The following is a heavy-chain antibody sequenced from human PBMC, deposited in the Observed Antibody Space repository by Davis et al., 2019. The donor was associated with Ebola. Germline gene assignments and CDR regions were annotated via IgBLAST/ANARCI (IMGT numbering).Heavy chain of an antibody. V-gene: IGHV3-23*01. CDR2: MTSRSGVT. Sequence: GESLKLSCAASGFAFYSFAMSWVRHAPGKGLEWVSTMTSRSGVTYYADSVKGRFTISRDNSKNTLYLEMNSLRAEDTAEYYCAKVWWDRGAFDIWGQGTMVTVSS. J-gene: IGHJ3*02. CDR1: GFAFYSFA. D-gene: IGHD1-26*01. CDR3: AKVWWDRGAFDI.